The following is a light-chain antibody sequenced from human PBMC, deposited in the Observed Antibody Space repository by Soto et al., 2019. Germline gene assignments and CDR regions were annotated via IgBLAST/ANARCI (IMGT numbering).Light chain of an antibody. Sequence: QSVLTQPPSASGTPGQRVTISCSGGNSNIGSNTVIWYQQLPGTAPKLLIYNNNQRPSGVPDRFSGSKSGTSASLAISGLQSEDEADYYCTSCADSRNGHAVFGAGTQLTVL. V-gene: IGLV1-44*01. J-gene: IGLJ7*01. CDR1: NSNIGSNT. CDR2: NNN. CDR3: TSCADSRNGHAV.